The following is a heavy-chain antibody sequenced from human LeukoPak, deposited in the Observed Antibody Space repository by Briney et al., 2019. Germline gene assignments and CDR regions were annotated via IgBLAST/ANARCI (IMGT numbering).Heavy chain of an antibody. D-gene: IGHD3-10*01. CDR1: GFTFSSYE. V-gene: IGHV3-48*03. J-gene: IGHJ3*02. Sequence: GGSLRLSCAASGFTFSSYEMNWVRQAPGKGLEWVPYISSSGSTIYYADSVKGRFTISRDNAKNSLYLQMNSLRAEDTAVYYCARVSSGKDAFDIWGQGTMVTVSS. CDR3: ARVSSGKDAFDI. CDR2: ISSSGSTI.